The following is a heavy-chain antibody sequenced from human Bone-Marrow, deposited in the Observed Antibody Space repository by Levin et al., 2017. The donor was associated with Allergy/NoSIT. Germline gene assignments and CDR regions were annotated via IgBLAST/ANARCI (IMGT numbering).Heavy chain of an antibody. CDR2: IYYSGST. Sequence: SQTLSLTCTVSGGSISSGDYYWSWIRQPPGKGLEWIGYIYYSGSTYYNPSLKSRVTISVDTSKNQFSLKLSSVTAADTAVYYCARVPLSMVRGVIITEAPFSFDYWGQGTLVTVSS. CDR3: ARVPLSMVRGVIITEAPFSFDY. V-gene: IGHV4-30-4*01. J-gene: IGHJ4*02. D-gene: IGHD3-10*01. CDR1: GGSISSGDYY.